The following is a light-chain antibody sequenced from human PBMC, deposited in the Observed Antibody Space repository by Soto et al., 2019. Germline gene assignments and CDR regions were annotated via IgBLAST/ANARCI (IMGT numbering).Light chain of an antibody. V-gene: IGKV1-5*03. CDR3: QHYNSYSEA. CDR2: KAS. Sequence: DIQMTQSPSTLSASVGASVTITCRASQTISSWLAWYQQKPGKAPKLMIYKASTLKSGVPSRFSGSGSGTECTLTISSLQPDDVATYYCQHYNSYSEAFGQGTKVDIK. CDR1: QTISSW. J-gene: IGKJ1*01.